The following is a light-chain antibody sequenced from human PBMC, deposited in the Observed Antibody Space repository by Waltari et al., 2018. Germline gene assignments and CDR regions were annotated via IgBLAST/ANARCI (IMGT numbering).Light chain of an antibody. CDR1: SSDIGGNY. CDR2: ENN. J-gene: IGLJ2*01. CDR3: GARDSSLFIVL. V-gene: IGLV1-51*01. Sequence: QSVLTQPPSVSAAPGQKVTISCSGSSSDIGGNYVSWYQQLPGTAPKLLIYENNKRPSGIPDRFSASKSGTSATLVITGLQTGDEADYYCGARDSSLFIVLFGGGTKLTVL.